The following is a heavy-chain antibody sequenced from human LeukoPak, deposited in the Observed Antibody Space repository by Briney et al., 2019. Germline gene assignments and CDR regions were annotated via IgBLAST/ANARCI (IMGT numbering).Heavy chain of an antibody. CDR3: ARRMYYYDSSGPFDY. J-gene: IGHJ4*02. CDR2: IYPGDSDT. D-gene: IGHD3-22*01. CDR1: GYSVTSYW. Sequence: GESLKISCKGSGYSVTSYWIGWVRHMPGKGLECMGSIYPGDSDTRYSPSFQGQVTISADKSISTAYLQWSSLKASDTAMYYCARRMYYYDSSGPFDYWGQGTLVTVSS. V-gene: IGHV5-51*01.